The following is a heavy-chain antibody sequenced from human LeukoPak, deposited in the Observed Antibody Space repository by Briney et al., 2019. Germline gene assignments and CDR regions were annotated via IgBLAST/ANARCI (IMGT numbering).Heavy chain of an antibody. CDR1: GFTFGDYA. D-gene: IGHD5/OR15-5a*01. V-gene: IGHV3-43*02. J-gene: IGHJ4*02. CDR3: ARDHVYGGADY. Sequence: GGSLRLSCAASGFTFGDYAIHWVRQAPGKGLEWVSLISGHGTSTYYADSVKGRFTISRDNSKSSLFLQMNSLRTEDTALYYCARDHVYGGADYWGQGTLVTVSS. CDR2: ISGHGTST.